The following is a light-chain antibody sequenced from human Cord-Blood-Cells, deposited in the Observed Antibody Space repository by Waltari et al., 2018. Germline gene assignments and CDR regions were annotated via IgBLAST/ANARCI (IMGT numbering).Light chain of an antibody. V-gene: IGKV2-28*01. Sequence: DIVMTQSPLSLPVTPGEPASISCRSSQSLLHSNGYNYLDWCLQKPGQSPQLLIYLGSNRASGVPDRFSGSGSGTDFTLKISRVEAGDVGVYYCMQALQTPYTFGQGTKLEIK. CDR3: MQALQTPYT. CDR1: QSLLHSNGYNY. CDR2: LGS. J-gene: IGKJ2*01.